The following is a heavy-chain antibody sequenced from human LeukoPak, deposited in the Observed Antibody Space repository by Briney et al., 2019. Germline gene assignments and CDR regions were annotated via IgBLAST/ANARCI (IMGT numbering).Heavy chain of an antibody. CDR2: IYTSGST. D-gene: IGHD2-21*02. CDR3: ARDPGDYPPYYFDY. V-gene: IGHV4-4*07. CDR1: GGSISRYY. Sequence: SETLSLTCTVSGGSISRYYWSWIRQPAGKGLEWIGRIYTSGSTNYNPSVKSQVTMSVDTSKNQFSLKLTSVTAADTAVYYCARDPGDYPPYYFDYWGQGTLVTVSS. J-gene: IGHJ4*02.